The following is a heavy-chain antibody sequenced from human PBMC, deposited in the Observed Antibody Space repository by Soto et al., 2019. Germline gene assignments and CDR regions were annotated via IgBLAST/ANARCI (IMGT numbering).Heavy chain of an antibody. Sequence: EVQLLESGGGLVQPGGSLRLSCAASGFTFSSYVMSWVRQAPGKGLEWVSAISGSGGSTYYADSVKGRFTISRDNSKNTLYLQMNSLRAEDTAVYYCAKTPTGYSSGWPSWGQGTLVTVSS. J-gene: IGHJ5*02. D-gene: IGHD6-19*01. V-gene: IGHV3-23*01. CDR3: AKTPTGYSSGWPS. CDR1: GFTFSSYV. CDR2: ISGSGGST.